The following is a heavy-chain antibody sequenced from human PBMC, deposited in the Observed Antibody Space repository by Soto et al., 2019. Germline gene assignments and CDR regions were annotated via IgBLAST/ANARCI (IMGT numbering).Heavy chain of an antibody. J-gene: IGHJ6*02. CDR2: IYYSGST. D-gene: IGHD3-10*01. Sequence: QVQLQESGPGLVKPSQTLSLTCTVSGGSISSGGYYWSWIRQHPGKGLEWIGYIYYSGSTYYNPSLKSRVSISVVTSKNQFLLKLISVTASVTAVHYCARVLGFGGLDVWGQGTTVTVSS. V-gene: IGHV4-31*03. CDR3: ARVLGFGGLDV. CDR1: GGSISSGGYY.